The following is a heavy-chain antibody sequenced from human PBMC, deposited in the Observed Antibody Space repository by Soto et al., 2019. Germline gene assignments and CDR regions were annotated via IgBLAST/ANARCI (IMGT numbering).Heavy chain of an antibody. CDR1: GGTFSSYA. CDR2: IIPIFGTA. CDR3: PRVPRIVGAYYYYYGMDV. Sequence: QVQLVQSGAEVKKPGSSVKVSCKASGGTFSSYAISWVRQAPGQGLEWMGGIIPIFGTANYAQKFQGRVTITADESTSTAYMELSSLRSEDTAVYYCPRVPRIVGAYYYYYGMDVWGQGTTVTVSS. D-gene: IGHD1-26*01. J-gene: IGHJ6*02. V-gene: IGHV1-69*01.